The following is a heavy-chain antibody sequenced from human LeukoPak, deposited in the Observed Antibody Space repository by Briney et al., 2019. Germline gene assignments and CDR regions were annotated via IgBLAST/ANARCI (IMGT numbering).Heavy chain of an antibody. Sequence: ASVKVSCKASGYTFTSYDINWVRQATGQGLEWMGWMNPNSGNTGYAQKLQGRVTMTRNTSISTAYMELSSLRSEDTAVYYCARLNYDFWSGYYPRVNWFDPWGQGTLVTVSS. D-gene: IGHD3-3*01. CDR2: MNPNSGNT. CDR3: ARLNYDFWSGYYPRVNWFDP. CDR1: GYTFTSYD. J-gene: IGHJ5*02. V-gene: IGHV1-8*01.